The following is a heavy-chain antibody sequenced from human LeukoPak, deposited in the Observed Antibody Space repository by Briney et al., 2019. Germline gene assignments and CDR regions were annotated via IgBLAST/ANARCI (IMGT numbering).Heavy chain of an antibody. V-gene: IGHV1-69*05. D-gene: IGHD3-22*01. CDR1: GYTFTVYY. J-gene: IGHJ3*02. CDR2: IIPIFGTA. Sequence: SVKVSSKASGYTFTVYYMYWVRQAPGQGLEWMGGIIPIFGTANYAQKFQGRVTITTDESTSTAYMELSSLRSEDTAVYYCARGGTKKSYYYDSSGFPDAFDIWGQGTMVTVSS. CDR3: ARGGTKKSYYYDSSGFPDAFDI.